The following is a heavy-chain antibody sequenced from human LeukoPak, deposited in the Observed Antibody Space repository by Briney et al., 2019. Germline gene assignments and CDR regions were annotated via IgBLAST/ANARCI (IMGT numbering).Heavy chain of an antibody. CDR2: ISGSGGST. CDR3: ANHPVDTAMVEYSFDY. V-gene: IGHV3-23*01. J-gene: IGHJ4*02. Sequence: GGSLRLSCAAFGFTFSRAWMSWLRQAPGKGLEWVSAISGSGGSTYYADSVKGRFTISRDNSKNTLYLQMNSLRAEDTAVYYCANHPVDTAMVEYSFDYWGRGTLVTVSS. D-gene: IGHD5-18*01. CDR1: GFTFSRAW.